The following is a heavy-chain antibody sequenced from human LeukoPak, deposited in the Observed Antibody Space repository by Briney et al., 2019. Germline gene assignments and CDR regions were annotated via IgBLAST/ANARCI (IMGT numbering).Heavy chain of an antibody. CDR1: GFTFSSFA. CDR3: AQQLGYYTRGNCYFTY. Sequence: GGSLRLSCAASGFTFSSFAMSWVRRAPGKGLEWVSAINDGGDSTYYADSVKGRFTISRDNSKNTLYLQMNSLRAEDTAVYYCAQQLGYYTRGNCYFTYWGQGTVVTVSS. D-gene: IGHD2-8*02. J-gene: IGHJ4*02. V-gene: IGHV3-23*01. CDR2: INDGGDST.